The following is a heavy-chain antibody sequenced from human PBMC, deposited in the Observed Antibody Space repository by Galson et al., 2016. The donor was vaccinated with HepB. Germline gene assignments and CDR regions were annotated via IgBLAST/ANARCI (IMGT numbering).Heavy chain of an antibody. CDR3: VRGVYGDHGWFDY. V-gene: IGHV3-66*02. CDR1: GFTVSNNY. Sequence: SLRLSCAASGFTVSNNYMTWVRQAPGKGLEYVSVLCSGGTTYYADSVKGRFTISRDNSQNSLFLQMNTLRAEDTAVYFCVRGVYGDHGWFDYWGQGTLVTVSS. J-gene: IGHJ4*02. D-gene: IGHD4-17*01. CDR2: LCSGGTT.